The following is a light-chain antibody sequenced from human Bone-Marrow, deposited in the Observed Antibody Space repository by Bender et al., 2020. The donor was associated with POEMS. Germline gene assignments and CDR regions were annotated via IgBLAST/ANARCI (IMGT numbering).Light chain of an antibody. J-gene: IGLJ1*01. CDR3: SSYAGTSPVYV. V-gene: IGLV2-14*01. Sequence: QSALTQPASVSGSPGQSITISCSGSSSDVGGYNYVSWYQQHPGKAPKLMIYDVSNRPSGVSNRFSGSKSGNTASLTISGLQAEDEADYYCSSYAGTSPVYVLGTGTRVTVL. CDR1: SSDVGGYNY. CDR2: DVS.